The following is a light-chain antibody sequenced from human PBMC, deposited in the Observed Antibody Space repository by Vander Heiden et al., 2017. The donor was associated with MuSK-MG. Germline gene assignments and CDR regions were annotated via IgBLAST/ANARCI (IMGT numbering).Light chain of an antibody. CDR1: QSITTW. Sequence: DIQLTQSPSTVSASVGDRVTITCRASQSITTWLAWYQQKSGKAPKLLIYDASTLESGVPSRFSGSVSGTEFTLTISSLQPDDFATYYCQQYYTYWTFGQGTKVASK. J-gene: IGKJ1*01. CDR3: QQYYTYWT. CDR2: DAS. V-gene: IGKV1-5*01.